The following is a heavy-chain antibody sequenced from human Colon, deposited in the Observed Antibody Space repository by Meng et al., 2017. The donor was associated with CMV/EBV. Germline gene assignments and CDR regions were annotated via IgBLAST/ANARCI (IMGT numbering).Heavy chain of an antibody. Sequence: ASVKVSCKASGYIFTSYGISWARQAPGQGLEWMGWISTHNGYTSYAQKFQDRVTMTTDTSTSTAYMDLRSLGSDDSAVYYCARFCSGGNCYSKPGLAKFFDLWDQGTLVTVSS. D-gene: IGHD2-15*01. V-gene: IGHV1-18*01. J-gene: IGHJ4*02. CDR3: ARFCSGGNCYSKPGLAKFFDL. CDR2: ISTHNGYT. CDR1: GYIFTSYG.